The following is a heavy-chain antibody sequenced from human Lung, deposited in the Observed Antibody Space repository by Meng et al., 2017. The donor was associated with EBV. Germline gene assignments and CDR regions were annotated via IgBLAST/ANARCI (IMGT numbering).Heavy chain of an antibody. Sequence: QVQIQDWGAGQFKPAETLALTCAFYGGSFSGYYWSWIRQPPGKGLEWIGEINHSGSTNYNPSLKSRVTISVDTSKNQFSLKLSSVTAADTAVYYCAVTRYCSGGSCFDYWGQGTLVTVSS. CDR1: GGSFSGYY. V-gene: IGHV4-34*01. CDR3: AVTRYCSGGSCFDY. D-gene: IGHD2-15*01. CDR2: INHSGST. J-gene: IGHJ4*02.